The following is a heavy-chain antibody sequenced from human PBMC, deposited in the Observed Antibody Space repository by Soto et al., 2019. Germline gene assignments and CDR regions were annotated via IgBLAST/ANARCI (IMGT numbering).Heavy chain of an antibody. J-gene: IGHJ6*02. CDR3: ARDQGSPWLRSRMGRDYYYGMDV. D-gene: IGHD3-10*01. V-gene: IGHV4-39*02. CDR1: GGSISSSSYY. CDR2: IFYSGST. Sequence: SETLSLTCTVSGGSISSSSYYWGWIRQPPGKGLEWIGSIFYSGSTYYNPSLKSRVTISVDTSKNQFSLKLSSVTAADTAVYYCARDQGSPWLRSRMGRDYYYGMDVWGQGTTVTVSS.